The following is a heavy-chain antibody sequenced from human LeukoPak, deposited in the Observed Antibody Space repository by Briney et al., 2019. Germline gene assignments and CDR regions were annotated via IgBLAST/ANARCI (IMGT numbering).Heavy chain of an antibody. CDR2: IYYSGST. J-gene: IGHJ5*02. Sequence: SETLSLTCTVSGGSISSNKYYWGWIRQPPGKGLEWIGSIYYSGSTYYNPTLKSRVTISVDTSKNQFSLKLISVTAADTAVYYCARVIYCSGGSCHDGAWFDPWGQGTLVTVSS. CDR1: GGSISSNKYY. D-gene: IGHD2-15*01. V-gene: IGHV4-39*07. CDR3: ARVIYCSGGSCHDGAWFDP.